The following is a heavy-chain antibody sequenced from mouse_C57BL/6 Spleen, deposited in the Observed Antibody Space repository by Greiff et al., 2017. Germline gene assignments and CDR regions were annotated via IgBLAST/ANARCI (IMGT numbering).Heavy chain of an antibody. CDR2: ISSGSSTI. CDR1: GFTFSDYG. D-gene: IGHD2-4*01. Sequence: EVQVVESGGGLVKPGGSLKLSCAASGFTFSDYGMHWVSQAPAKGLVWVAYISSGSSTIYYADTVKGRFTISRDNTKNTLFLQKTSLWSEDTAVYYCARDPDYDYGAFDYWGQGTTLTVSS. CDR3: ARDPDYDYGAFDY. V-gene: IGHV5-17*01. J-gene: IGHJ2*01.